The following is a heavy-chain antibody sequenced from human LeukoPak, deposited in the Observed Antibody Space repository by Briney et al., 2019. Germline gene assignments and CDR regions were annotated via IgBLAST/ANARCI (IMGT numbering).Heavy chain of an antibody. Sequence: SETLSLTCSVYGGSFSGYYWSWIRQPPGKGXXXXGEINHSGSTNYNPSLKSRVIISVDTSNNQFSLKLSSVTAADTAVYCCYDSSNWFHDAFDIWGQGTMVTVSS. CDR2: INHSGST. J-gene: IGHJ3*02. CDR1: GGSFSGYY. D-gene: IGHD6-13*01. CDR3: YDSSNWFHDAFDI. V-gene: IGHV4-34*01.